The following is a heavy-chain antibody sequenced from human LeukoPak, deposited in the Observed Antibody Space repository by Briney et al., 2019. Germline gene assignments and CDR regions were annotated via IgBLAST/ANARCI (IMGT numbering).Heavy chain of an antibody. CDR3: AKDEWYYDSSGYFDY. V-gene: IGHV3-23*01. D-gene: IGHD3-22*01. J-gene: IGHJ4*02. CDR2: ISGSGGST. CDR1: GFTVSSNY. Sequence: GGSLRLSCAASGFTVSSNYMSWVRQAPGKGLEWVSAISGSGGSTYYADSVKGRFTISRDNSKNTLYLQMNSLRAEDTAVYYCAKDEWYYDSSGYFDYWGQGTLVTVSS.